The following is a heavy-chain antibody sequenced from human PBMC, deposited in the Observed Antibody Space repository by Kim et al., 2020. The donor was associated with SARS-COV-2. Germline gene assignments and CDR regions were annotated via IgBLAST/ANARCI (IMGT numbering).Heavy chain of an antibody. CDR1: GFTFSSYE. Sequence: GGSLRLSCAASGFTFSSYEMNWVRQAPGKGLEWVSYISSSGSTIYYADSVKGRFTISRDNAKNSMYLQMNSLRAEDTAVYYCARSEGHCSSTSCYDEDVDYWGQGTLVTVSS. D-gene: IGHD2-2*01. V-gene: IGHV3-48*03. J-gene: IGHJ4*02. CDR3: ARSEGHCSSTSCYDEDVDY. CDR2: ISSSGSTI.